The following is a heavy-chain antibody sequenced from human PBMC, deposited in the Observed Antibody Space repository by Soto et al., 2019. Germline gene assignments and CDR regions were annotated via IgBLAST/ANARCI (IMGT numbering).Heavy chain of an antibody. J-gene: IGHJ4*02. D-gene: IGHD5-12*01. CDR1: GGSINTFY. V-gene: IGHV4-4*07. Sequence: WETLSITCTVSGGSINTFYWSWVRQPAGKGLEWIGRIFSSGSTSFNPSLESRVAMSVDTSKNHFSLNLSSVTAADMAVYYCAREGSYSAYNFAHGIQLWSFDFWGQGALVTVSS. CDR3: AREGSYSAYNFAHGIQLWSFDF. CDR2: IFSSGST.